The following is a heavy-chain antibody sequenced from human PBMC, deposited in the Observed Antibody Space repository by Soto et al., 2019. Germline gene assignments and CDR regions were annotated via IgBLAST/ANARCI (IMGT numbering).Heavy chain of an antibody. J-gene: IGHJ5*02. CDR2: ISSNSAYI. CDR3: TRDASRDSSARGWFDP. D-gene: IGHD6-13*01. Sequence: GGSLRLSCAASGFTFRSFTMNWVRQAPGKGLECVSTISSNSAYIYYTDALRGRFTISRDNAKNSLHLQMNSLRAEDTAVYYCTRDASRDSSARGWFDPWGPGTLVTVYS. V-gene: IGHV3-21*01. CDR1: GFTFRSFT.